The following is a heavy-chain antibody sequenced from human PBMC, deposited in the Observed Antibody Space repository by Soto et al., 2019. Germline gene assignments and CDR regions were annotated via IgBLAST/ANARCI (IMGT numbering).Heavy chain of an antibody. J-gene: IGHJ4*02. Sequence: SETLSLTCAVSGGSISSGGYSWSWIRQPPGKGLEWIGYIYHSGSAYYNPSLKSRVTISVDRSKNQFSLKLSSVTAADTAVYYCARSMTTVTTNDYWGQGSLVTVSS. CDR2: IYHSGSA. CDR3: ARSMTTVTTNDY. CDR1: GGSISSGGYS. D-gene: IGHD4-17*01. V-gene: IGHV4-30-2*01.